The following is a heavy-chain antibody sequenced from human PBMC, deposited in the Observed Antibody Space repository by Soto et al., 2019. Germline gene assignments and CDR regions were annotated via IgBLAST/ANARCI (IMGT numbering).Heavy chain of an antibody. D-gene: IGHD3-10*01. CDR3: ARGGFDYGQGRMDV. CDR1: GFTFSNYW. V-gene: IGHV3-74*01. CDR2: TKSDGSGT. Sequence: EVQRVESGGGLVQPGGSLTLSCTASGFTFSNYWMHWVRQAPGKGLVWVSRTKSDGSGTSYTDSVKGRFTISRDNAYNTLYLQMSNLRAEDTAVYYCARGGFDYGQGRMDVWGKGTTVIVSS. J-gene: IGHJ6*04.